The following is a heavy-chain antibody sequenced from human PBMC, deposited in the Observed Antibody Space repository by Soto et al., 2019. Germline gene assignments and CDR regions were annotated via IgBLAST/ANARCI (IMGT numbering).Heavy chain of an antibody. CDR1: GFTFSSYA. V-gene: IGHV3-23*01. Sequence: GGSLRLSCAASGFTFSSYAMSWVRQAPGKGLEWVSAISGSGGSTYYADSVKGRFTISRDNSKNTLYLQMNSLRAEDTAVYYCAKDKEILLWFGELLSPFDYWGQGTLVTVSS. CDR3: AKDKEILLWFGELLSPFDY. D-gene: IGHD3-10*01. CDR2: ISGSGGST. J-gene: IGHJ4*02.